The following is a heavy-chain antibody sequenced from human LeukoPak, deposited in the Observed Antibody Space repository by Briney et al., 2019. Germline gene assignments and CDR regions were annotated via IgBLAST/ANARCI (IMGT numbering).Heavy chain of an antibody. CDR3: AKDRYPTAVTSNGMDV. D-gene: IGHD4-17*01. CDR2: ISYHGGNT. Sequence: GGSLRLSCAAFGLSSNTYGMQWVRQAPGKGLEWVAMISYHGGNTYYADSVRGRFTISRDNSNNTLYLQIDSLRVEDTAIYYCAKDRYPTAVTSNGMDVWGQGTTVTVSS. CDR1: GLSSNTYG. J-gene: IGHJ6*02. V-gene: IGHV3-30*18.